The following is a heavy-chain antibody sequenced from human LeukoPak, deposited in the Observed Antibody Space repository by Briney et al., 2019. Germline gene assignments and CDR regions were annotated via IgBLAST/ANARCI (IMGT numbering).Heavy chain of an antibody. Sequence: SSETLSLTCAVYGGSFSGYYWSWIRQPPGKGLEWIGEINHSGSTNYNPSLKSRVTISVDTSKNQFSLKLSSVTAADTAVYYCARDVWFGEFTRGFYFDYWGQGTLVTVSS. CDR3: ARDVWFGEFTRGFYFDY. CDR2: INHSGST. D-gene: IGHD3-10*01. V-gene: IGHV4-34*01. CDR1: GGSFSGYY. J-gene: IGHJ4*02.